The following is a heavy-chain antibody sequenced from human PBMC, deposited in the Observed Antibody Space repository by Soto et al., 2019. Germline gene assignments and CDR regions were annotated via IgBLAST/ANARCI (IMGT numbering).Heavy chain of an antibody. CDR3: ATWSVITFRALDI. CDR2: IYFSGST. CDR1: GDSISSAHYY. J-gene: IGHJ3*02. D-gene: IGHD1-20*01. Sequence: QVQLQESGPGLVKPSQTLSLTCSVSGDSISSAHYYWTWIRQHPGKGLEWIGYIYFSGSTYYNPSLQSRLTMSVDTSKNQFSLMLTSVTAADTAVYYCATWSVITFRALDIWGQGTMVTVSS. V-gene: IGHV4-31*03.